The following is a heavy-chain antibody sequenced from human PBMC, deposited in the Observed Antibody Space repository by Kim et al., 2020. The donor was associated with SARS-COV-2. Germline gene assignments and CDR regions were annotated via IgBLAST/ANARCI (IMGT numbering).Heavy chain of an antibody. CDR3: TTGRAAAAPF. Sequence: TDYAAPVKGRFTISRDDSKNTLYLQMNSRKTEDTAVYYCTTGRAAAAPFWGQGTLVTVSS. D-gene: IGHD6-13*01. CDR2: T. J-gene: IGHJ4*02. V-gene: IGHV3-15*01.